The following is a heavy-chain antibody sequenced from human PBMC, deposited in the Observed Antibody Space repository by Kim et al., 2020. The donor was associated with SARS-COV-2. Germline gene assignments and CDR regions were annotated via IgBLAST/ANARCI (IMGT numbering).Heavy chain of an antibody. J-gene: IGHJ4*02. CDR1: GFTFSSYA. CDR3: AKDSGGIYYDSSGYYDY. CDR2: ISGSGGST. V-gene: IGHV3-23*01. D-gene: IGHD3-22*01. Sequence: GGSLRLSCAASGFTFSSYAMSWVRQAPGKGLEWVSAISGSGGSTYYADSVKGRFTISRDNSKNTLYLQMNSLRAEDTAVYYCAKDSGGIYYDSSGYYDYWGQGTLVTVSS.